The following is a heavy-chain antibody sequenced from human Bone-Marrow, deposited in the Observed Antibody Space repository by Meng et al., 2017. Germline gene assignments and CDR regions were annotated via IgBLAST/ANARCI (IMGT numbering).Heavy chain of an antibody. CDR3: ARDRTTVTPPYCWFDP. D-gene: IGHD4-11*01. CDR1: GFTFSNAW. CDR2: IKQDGSEK. V-gene: IGHV3-7*01. Sequence: GESLKISCAGSGFTFSNAWMTWVRQAPGKGLEWVANIKQDGSEKYYVDSVKGRFTISRDNAKNSLYLQMNSLRAEDTAVYYCARDRTTVTPPYCWFDPWGQGTLVTVSS. J-gene: IGHJ5*02.